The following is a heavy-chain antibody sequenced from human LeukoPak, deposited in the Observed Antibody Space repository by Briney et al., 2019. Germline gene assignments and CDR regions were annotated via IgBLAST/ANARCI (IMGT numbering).Heavy chain of an antibody. CDR2: ISAYNGNT. D-gene: IGHD3-9*01. Sequence: ASVKASCKASGYTFTSYGISWVRQAPGQGLEWMGWISAYNGNTNYAQKLQGRVTMTTDTSTSTAYMELRSLRSDDTAVYYCARDRYYDILTGYPRAFDYWGQGTLVTVSS. CDR1: GYTFTSYG. V-gene: IGHV1-18*01. J-gene: IGHJ4*02. CDR3: ARDRYYDILTGYPRAFDY.